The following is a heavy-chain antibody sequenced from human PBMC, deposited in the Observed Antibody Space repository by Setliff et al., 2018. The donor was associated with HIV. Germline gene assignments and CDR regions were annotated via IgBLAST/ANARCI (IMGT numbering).Heavy chain of an antibody. CDR2: IYYTGST. Sequence: PSETLSLTCSVSGGPMRSSSYYWGWIRQPPGKGLEWIGSIYYTGSTYSNPSLKSRLTISEDASKSQFSLTLRSVTAADTAVYYCARRLAIGHWYFDIWGRGTLVTVPQ. V-gene: IGHV4-39*01. CDR3: ARRLAIGHWYFDI. J-gene: IGHJ2*01. CDR1: GGPMRSSSYY.